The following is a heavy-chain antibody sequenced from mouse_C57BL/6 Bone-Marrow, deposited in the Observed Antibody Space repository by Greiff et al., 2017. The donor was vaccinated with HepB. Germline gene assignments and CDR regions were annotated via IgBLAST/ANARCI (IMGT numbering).Heavy chain of an antibody. D-gene: IGHD1-1*01. V-gene: IGHV1-81*01. J-gene: IGHJ3*01. Sequence: QVHVKQSGAELARPGASVKLSCKASGYTFTSYGISWVKQRTGQGLEWIGEIYPRSGNTYYNEKFKGKATLTADKSSSTAYMELRSLTSEDSAVYFCASIITTVVDRFAYWGQGTLVTVSA. CDR3: ASIITTVVDRFAY. CDR2: IYPRSGNT. CDR1: GYTFTSYG.